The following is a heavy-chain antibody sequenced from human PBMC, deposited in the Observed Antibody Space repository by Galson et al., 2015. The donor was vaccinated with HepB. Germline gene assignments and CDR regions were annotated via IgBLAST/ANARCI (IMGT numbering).Heavy chain of an antibody. CDR3: ARGLSVASGASGWYGGWFDP. V-gene: IGHV1-2*02. CDR2: INPHTGGT. J-gene: IGHJ5*02. Sequence: SCKASGYTFIGHYIQWVRQAPGQGLEWMGWINPHTGGTDFAQKFQGRVTMTADTSISTAYMDLSRLRSDDTAVYYCARGLSVASGASGWYGGWFDPWGQGTLVTVSS. CDR1: GYTFIGHY. D-gene: IGHD6-19*01.